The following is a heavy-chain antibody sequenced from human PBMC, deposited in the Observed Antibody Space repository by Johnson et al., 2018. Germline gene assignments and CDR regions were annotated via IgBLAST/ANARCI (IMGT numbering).Heavy chain of an antibody. Sequence: QVQLVESGGGVVQPGRSLRLSCAASGFTFSSYGMHWVRQAPGTGLEWVAVISYDGSNKYYADSVKGRFTISRDNSKNTLDLQMNSLRAEHTAVYYCAKASNYGSGSYYYYYGMDVWGQGTTVTVSS. CDR2: ISYDGSNK. V-gene: IGHV3-30*18. D-gene: IGHD3-10*01. CDR1: GFTFSSYG. J-gene: IGHJ6*02. CDR3: AKASNYGSGSYYYYYGMDV.